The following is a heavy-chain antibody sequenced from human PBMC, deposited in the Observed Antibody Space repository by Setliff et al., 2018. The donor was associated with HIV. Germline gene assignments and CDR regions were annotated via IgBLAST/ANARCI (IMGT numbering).Heavy chain of an antibody. CDR1: GGSISSTSYY. D-gene: IGHD3-9*01. V-gene: IGHV4-39*01. CDR3: AETIGGYFDIFDN. Sequence: PSETLSLTCTVSGGSISSTSYYWGWIRQPPGTGLEWIGSISSSGNTYYNPSLKSRVTTSVDTPKNQFSLKLNSVTAADTAVYYCAETIGGYFDIFDNGGQGTLVTVYS. CDR2: ISSSGNT. J-gene: IGHJ4*02.